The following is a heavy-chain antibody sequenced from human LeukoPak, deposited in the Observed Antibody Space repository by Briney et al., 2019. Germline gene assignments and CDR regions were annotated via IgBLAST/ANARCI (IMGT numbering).Heavy chain of an antibody. CDR2: IYYSGST. CDR3: AREGEGITIFGLDY. V-gene: IGHV4-39*07. D-gene: IGHD3-3*01. J-gene: IGHJ4*02. CDR1: GGSISSSSYY. Sequence: SETLSLTCTVSGGSISSSSYYWGWIRQPPGKGLEWIGSIYYSGSTYYNPSLRSRVTISVDTSKNQFSLKLSSVTAADTAVYYCAREGEGITIFGLDYWGQGTLVTVSS.